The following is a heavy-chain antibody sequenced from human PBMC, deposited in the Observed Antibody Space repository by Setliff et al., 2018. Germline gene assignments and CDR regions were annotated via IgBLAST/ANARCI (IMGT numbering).Heavy chain of an antibody. V-gene: IGHV4-59*12. CDR3: ARDTPHDPVSSNWYRNWFNP. Sequence: SETLSLTCTVSGASISSYYWSWIRQPPGKGLEWIGYIYYGGTTNYNPSLKSRVSISLDTSKSQFSLNLNSVTAADTAVYFCARDTPHDPVSSNWYRNWFNPWGQGTLVTVS. J-gene: IGHJ5*02. D-gene: IGHD6-13*01. CDR1: GASISSYY. CDR2: IYYGGTT.